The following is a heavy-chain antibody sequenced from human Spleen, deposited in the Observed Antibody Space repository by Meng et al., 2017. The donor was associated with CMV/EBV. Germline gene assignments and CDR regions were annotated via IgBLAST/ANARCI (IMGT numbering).Heavy chain of an antibody. V-gene: IGHV1-2*02. D-gene: IGHD2-2*01. CDR1: GYTFTGYC. Sequence: ASVKVSCKASGYTFTGYCVYWVRQAPGQGLEWMGWINPNSGGTNYPQNFQGRVTMTRDTSISTAYMDLSRLRSDDTAVFYCARDVAPGYCSSTSCPNWFDPWGQGTLVTVSS. CDR3: ARDVAPGYCSSTSCPNWFDP. CDR2: INPNSGGT. J-gene: IGHJ5*02.